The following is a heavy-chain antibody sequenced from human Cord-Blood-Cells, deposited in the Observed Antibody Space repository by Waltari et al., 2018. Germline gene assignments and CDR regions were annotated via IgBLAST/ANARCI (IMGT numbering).Heavy chain of an antibody. D-gene: IGHD2-21*01. CDR3: ARGNTSKCGGDCYSGASLDY. Sequence: QVQLQQWGAGLLKPSETLSLTCAVYGGSFSGYYWSWIRQPPGKGLEWIGEINHRGSTNYNPSLKSRVTISVDTSKNQFSLKLSSVTAADTAVYYCARGNTSKCGGDCYSGASLDYWGQGTLVTVSS. J-gene: IGHJ4*02. V-gene: IGHV4-34*01. CDR1: GGSFSGYY. CDR2: INHRGST.